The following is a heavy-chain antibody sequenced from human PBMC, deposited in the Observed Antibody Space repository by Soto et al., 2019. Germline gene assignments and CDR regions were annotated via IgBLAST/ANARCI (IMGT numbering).Heavy chain of an antibody. V-gene: IGHV4-59*08. CDR2: IYYSGSA. Sequence: QVQLQESGPGLVKPSETLSLTCTVSGGSISTYYWSWIRQPPGKGLVWIGWIYYSGSASSNPFLESRVTMSVATAKNQFSLKLGAVTATDTAMYFGARHIYGDHDYFDSWGQGTLVTVSS. J-gene: IGHJ4*02. D-gene: IGHD4-17*01. CDR3: ARHIYGDHDYFDS. CDR1: GGSISTYY.